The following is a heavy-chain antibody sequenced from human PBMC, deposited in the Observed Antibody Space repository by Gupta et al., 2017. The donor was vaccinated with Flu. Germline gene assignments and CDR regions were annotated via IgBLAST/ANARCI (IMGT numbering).Heavy chain of an antibody. CDR2: TYYKSKWYN. J-gene: IGHJ4*02. CDR3: ARGIATPRSFDY. D-gene: IGHD2-15*01. Sequence: IRQSPSRGLEWLGRTYYKSKWYNDYAVSVKSRITINPDTSKNQFSLQLNSVTPEDTAVYYCARGIATPRSFDYWGQGTLVTVSS. V-gene: IGHV6-1*01.